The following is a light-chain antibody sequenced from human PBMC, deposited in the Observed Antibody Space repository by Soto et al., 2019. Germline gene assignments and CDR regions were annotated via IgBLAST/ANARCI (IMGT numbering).Light chain of an antibody. J-gene: IGKJ4*01. Sequence: NVLTQSPAILSSSPGARVTLSCGASQSVDHDYLAWYQQRSGQAPRLLIYGASYRATGIPDRFSGSGSGTDFTLTIRRLEPEDFAVYYCQHYGSSLATFGGGTKVEI. CDR1: QSVDHDY. V-gene: IGKV3-20*01. CDR3: QHYGSSLAT. CDR2: GAS.